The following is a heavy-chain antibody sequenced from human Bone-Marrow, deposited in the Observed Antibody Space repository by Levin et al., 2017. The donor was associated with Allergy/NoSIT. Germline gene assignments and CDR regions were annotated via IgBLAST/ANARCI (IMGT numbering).Heavy chain of an antibody. CDR2: VYSGTST. J-gene: IGHJ4*02. CDR1: GLAVTTTY. V-gene: IGHV3-66*01. CDR3: AREWLFYYGSGTVGSFDY. Sequence: EASVKVSCAASGLAVTTTYMSWVRQAPGKGLEWVSTVYSGTSTYYADSVKGRFIISRDNSKNTLYLQMNSLRAEDTAVYYCAREWLFYYGSGTVGSFDYWGQGTLVTVSS. D-gene: IGHD3-10*01.